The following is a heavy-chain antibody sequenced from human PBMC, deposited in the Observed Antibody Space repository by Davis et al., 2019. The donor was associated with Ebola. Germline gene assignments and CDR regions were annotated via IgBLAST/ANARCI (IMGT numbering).Heavy chain of an antibody. CDR3: ARDGDSSGYYYGWLVY. D-gene: IGHD3-22*01. V-gene: IGHV3-66*01. J-gene: IGHJ4*02. CDR2: MYSGGST. CDR1: GFPVTSNY. Sequence: GGSLRLSCAAPGFPVTSNYMSWVRQAPGKGLEWVAVMYSGGSTYYADSVKGRFTISRDNSKNTLYLQMNSLRAEATAVYYCARDGDSSGYYYGWLVYWGQGTLVTVSS.